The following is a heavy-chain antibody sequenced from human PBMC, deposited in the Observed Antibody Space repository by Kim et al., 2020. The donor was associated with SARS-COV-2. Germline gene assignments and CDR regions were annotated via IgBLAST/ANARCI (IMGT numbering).Heavy chain of an antibody. D-gene: IGHD6-19*01. CDR1: GFTFTSRA. V-gene: IGHV3-23*01. CDR2: INIVGNP. J-gene: IGHJ4*02. Sequence: GGSLRLSCVASGFTFTSRAMSWVRQSPVKGLEWVASINIVGNPYYANSVKGRFTISRDITKDTLYLQMNSLRADDTALYYCAKDHPINGWPAFDSWGQGT. CDR3: AKDHPINGWPAFDS.